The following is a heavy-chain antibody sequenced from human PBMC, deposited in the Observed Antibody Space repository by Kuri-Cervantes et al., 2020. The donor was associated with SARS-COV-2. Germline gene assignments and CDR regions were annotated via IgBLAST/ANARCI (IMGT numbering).Heavy chain of an antibody. CDR2: ISYDGSNK. J-gene: IGHJ4*02. D-gene: IGHD5-18*01. Sequence: GGSLRLSCTVSGGSISSSSYYWGWIRQPPGKGLEWMAVISYDGSNKYYADSVTGRFTISRDNARNSLSLQMNSLRAEDTAMYYCATDTAMVDYWGQGTLVTVSS. CDR1: GGSISSSS. CDR3: ATDTAMVDY. V-gene: IGHV3-30-3*01.